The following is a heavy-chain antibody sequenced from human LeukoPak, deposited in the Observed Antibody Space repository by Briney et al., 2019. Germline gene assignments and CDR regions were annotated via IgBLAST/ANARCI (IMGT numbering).Heavy chain of an antibody. D-gene: IGHD6-13*01. Sequence: GGSLRLSCAASGFTFSSYSMNWARQAPGKGLEWVSSISSSSQIYYADSVKGRFTISRDNSKNTLYLQMNSLRAEDTAVYYCAKDRIYSSSWYGNFDYWGQGTLVTVSS. CDR1: GFTFSSYS. CDR2: ISSSSQI. J-gene: IGHJ4*02. V-gene: IGHV3-21*01. CDR3: AKDRIYSSSWYGNFDY.